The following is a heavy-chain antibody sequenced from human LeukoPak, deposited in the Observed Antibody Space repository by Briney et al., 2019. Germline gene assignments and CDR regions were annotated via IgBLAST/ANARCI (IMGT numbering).Heavy chain of an antibody. CDR3: ARSSRDVDALDI. CDR2: IYSGGST. J-gene: IGHJ3*02. D-gene: IGHD5-24*01. V-gene: IGHV3-66*02. CDR1: GFTVSSNY. Sequence: GGSLRLSCAASGFTVSSNYMNWVRQAPGKGLEWVSVIYSGGSTYYADSVKGRFTISRDNSKNTLYVQMNSLRAEDTAVYYCARSSRDVDALDIWGQGTMVTVSS.